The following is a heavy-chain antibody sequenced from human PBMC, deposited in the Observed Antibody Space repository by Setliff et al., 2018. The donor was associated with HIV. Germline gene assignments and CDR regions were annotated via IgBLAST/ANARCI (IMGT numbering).Heavy chain of an antibody. CDR1: GFTFSSYS. CDR2: ISSSSSYI. Sequence: LRLSCAASGFTFSSYSMNWVRQAPGKGLEWVSSISSSSSYIYYADSVKGRFTISRDNAKNSLYLQMNSLRAEDTAVYYCAVHYYDVVRGAIDNWGQGTLVTVSS. CDR3: AVHYYDVVRGAIDN. J-gene: IGHJ4*02. D-gene: IGHD3-10*01. V-gene: IGHV3-21*01.